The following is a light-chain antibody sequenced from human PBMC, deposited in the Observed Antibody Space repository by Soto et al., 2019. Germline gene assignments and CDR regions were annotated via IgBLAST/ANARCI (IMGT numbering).Light chain of an antibody. CDR3: CSYAGSRIPRV. CDR1: SSDVGAYYL. V-gene: IGLV2-23*01. Sequence: QSVLTQPASVSGSPGQSITISCTGTSSDVGAYYLVSWYQQYPGKAPKLMIYEGSKRPSGVSNRFSGSKSGNTASLTISGLQAEDEADYYCCSYAGSRIPRVFGGGTKLTVL. CDR2: EGS. J-gene: IGLJ3*02.